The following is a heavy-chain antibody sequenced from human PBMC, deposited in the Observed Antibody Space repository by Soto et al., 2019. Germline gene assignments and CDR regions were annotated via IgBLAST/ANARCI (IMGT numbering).Heavy chain of an antibody. V-gene: IGHV3-13*01. CDR2: IGTAGDT. D-gene: IGHD6-19*01. J-gene: IGHJ4*02. CDR3: ARGVGDSSGWFSFEGFDY. Sequence: GGSLRLSCAASGFTFSSYDMHWVRQATGKGLEWVSAIGTAGDTYYPGSVKGRFTISRENAKNSLYLQMNSLRAGDTAVYYCARGVGDSSGWFSFEGFDYWGQGTLVTVSS. CDR1: GFTFSSYD.